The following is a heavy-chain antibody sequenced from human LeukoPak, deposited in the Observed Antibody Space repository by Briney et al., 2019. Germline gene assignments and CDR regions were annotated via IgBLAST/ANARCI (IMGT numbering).Heavy chain of an antibody. CDR1: GFTFSSYA. J-gene: IGHJ6*03. V-gene: IGHV3-23*01. D-gene: IGHD3-22*01. Sequence: PGGSLRLSCAASGFTFSSYAMSWVRQAPGKGLEWVSAISGSGGSTYYADSVKGRFTISRDNAKNSLYLQMNGLRAEDTAVYYCARGGGAPYYYDSSGYYPASYYYYYYYMDVWGKGTTVTVSS. CDR2: ISGSGGST. CDR3: ARGGGAPYYYDSSGYYPASYYYYYYYMDV.